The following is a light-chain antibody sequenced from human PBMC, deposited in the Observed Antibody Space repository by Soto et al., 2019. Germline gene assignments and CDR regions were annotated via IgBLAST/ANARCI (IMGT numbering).Light chain of an antibody. CDR3: AATDDSLGGPV. Sequence: QSVLTQPPSASVTPGQRVTISCSGSSSNIETNYVYWYQHLPGAAPKLLIFTNNQRPSGVPDRFSASKSGTSASLAISGLRSEDEGDYYCAATDDSLGGPVFGGGTKLTVL. J-gene: IGLJ2*01. CDR1: SSNIETNY. V-gene: IGLV1-47*02. CDR2: TNN.